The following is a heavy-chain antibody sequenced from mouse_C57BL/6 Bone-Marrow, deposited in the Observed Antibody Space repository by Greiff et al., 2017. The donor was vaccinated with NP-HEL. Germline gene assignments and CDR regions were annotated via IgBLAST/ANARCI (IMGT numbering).Heavy chain of an antibody. CDR3: ARCDYYGSSLYYFDY. CDR1: GYTFTSYT. V-gene: IGHV1-4*01. D-gene: IGHD1-1*01. CDR2: INPSSGYT. J-gene: IGHJ2*01. Sequence: QVQLQQSGAELARPGASVKMSCKASGYTFTSYTMHWVKQRPGKGLEWIGYINPSSGYTKYNQKFKDKATLTADKSSSTAYMQLSSLTSEDSAVYYCARCDYYGSSLYYFDYWGQGTTLTVSS.